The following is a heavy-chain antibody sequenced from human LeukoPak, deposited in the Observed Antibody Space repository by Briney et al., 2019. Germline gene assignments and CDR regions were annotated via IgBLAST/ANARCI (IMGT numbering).Heavy chain of an antibody. CDR1: GFTFSSYA. J-gene: IGHJ4*01. CDR2: ISYDGSNK. D-gene: IGHD3-3*01. V-gene: IGHV3-30-3*01. CDR3: AGAGASGYFYY. Sequence: GGPLRLSCAASGFTFSSYAMHWVRQAPGKGLEWVAVISYDGSNKYYADSVKGRFTISRDNSKNTLYLQMNSLRAEDTVVYYCAGAGASGYFYYRGQGTLGPGSS.